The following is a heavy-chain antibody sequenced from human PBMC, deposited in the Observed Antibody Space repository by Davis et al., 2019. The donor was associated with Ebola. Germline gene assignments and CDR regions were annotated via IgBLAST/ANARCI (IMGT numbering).Heavy chain of an antibody. D-gene: IGHD2-2*03. J-gene: IGHJ4*02. CDR2: ISSNGGST. CDR1: GFTFSNYA. CDR3: ARVDHGYDY. Sequence: LKISCAASGFTFSNYAMHWVRQAPGKGLEYVSAISSNGGSTYHANSVKGRFTISRDNSKNTLYLQMGSLRAEDMAVYYCARVDHGYDYWGQGTLVTVSS. V-gene: IGHV3-64*01.